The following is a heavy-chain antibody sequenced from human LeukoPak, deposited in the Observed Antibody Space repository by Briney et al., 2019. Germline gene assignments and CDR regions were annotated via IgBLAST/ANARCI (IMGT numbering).Heavy chain of an antibody. CDR2: IYYSGST. J-gene: IGHJ4*02. Sequence: GSLRLSCAASGFTFSNYSMDWVRQPPGKGLEWIGSIYYSGSTYYNPSLKSRVTISVDTSKNQFSLKLSSVAAADTAVYYCARVKPNTMVREIDPRYFDYWGQGTLVTVSS. CDR1: GFTFSNYS. CDR3: ARVKPNTMVREIDPRYFDY. V-gene: IGHV4-39*07. D-gene: IGHD3-10*01.